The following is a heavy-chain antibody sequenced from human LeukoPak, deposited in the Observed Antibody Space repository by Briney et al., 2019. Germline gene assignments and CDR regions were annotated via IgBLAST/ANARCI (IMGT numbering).Heavy chain of an antibody. CDR1: GYRFTSYW. CDR3: ARVKENPFYDFWSGYRDAFDI. V-gene: IGHV5-51*01. D-gene: IGHD3-3*01. J-gene: IGHJ3*02. CDR2: IYPGDSDT. Sequence: GESLKIYFKSSGYRFTSYWIGWVRPMPGKGLEWMGIIYPGDSDTRYSPSFQGQVTISADKSISTAYLQWSSLKASDTAMYYCARVKENPFYDFWSGYRDAFDIWGQGTMVTVSS.